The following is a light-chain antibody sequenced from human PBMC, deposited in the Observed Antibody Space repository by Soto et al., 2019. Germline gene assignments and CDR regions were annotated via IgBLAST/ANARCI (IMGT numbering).Light chain of an antibody. CDR2: EVS. CDR1: SSDVGGYNY. V-gene: IGLV2-14*01. J-gene: IGLJ1*01. CDR3: SSYTSSSTSRV. Sequence: QSVLTQPASVSGSPGQSITISCTGTSSDVGGYNYVFWYQQHPGKAPKLMIYEVSNRPSGVSNRFSGSKSGNTASLTISGLQAEDEADYYCSSYTSSSTSRVFGTGTKVTVL.